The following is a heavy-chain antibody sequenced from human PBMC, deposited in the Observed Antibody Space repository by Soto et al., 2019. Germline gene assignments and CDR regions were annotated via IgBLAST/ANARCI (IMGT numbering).Heavy chain of an antibody. Sequence: EVQLVESGGGLVKPGGSLRLSCAASGFTFSSYSMNWVRQAPGKGLEWVSSISSSSSYIYYADSVKGRFTISRDNAKNLLYLQMNSLRAEDTAVYYCARAPYYYDSSAYLGYWGQGTLVTVSS. V-gene: IGHV3-21*01. CDR2: ISSSSSYI. CDR1: GFTFSSYS. D-gene: IGHD3-22*01. CDR3: ARAPYYYDSSAYLGY. J-gene: IGHJ4*02.